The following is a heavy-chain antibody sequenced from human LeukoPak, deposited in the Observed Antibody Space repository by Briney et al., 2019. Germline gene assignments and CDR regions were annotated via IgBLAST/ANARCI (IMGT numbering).Heavy chain of an antibody. Sequence: ASVKVSCKASGYTFTSYDINWVRQATGQGLEWMVWMNPNSGNTGYAQKFQGRVTMTRNTSISTAYMELSSLRSEDTAVYYCARGIWDIVVVPADPQVEWFDPWGQGTLVTVSS. CDR1: GYTFTSYD. J-gene: IGHJ5*02. CDR2: MNPNSGNT. CDR3: ARGIWDIVVVPADPQVEWFDP. D-gene: IGHD2-2*01. V-gene: IGHV1-8*01.